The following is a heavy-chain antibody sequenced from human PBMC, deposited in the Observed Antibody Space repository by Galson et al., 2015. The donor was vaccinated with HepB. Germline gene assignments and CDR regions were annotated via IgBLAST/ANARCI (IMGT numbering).Heavy chain of an antibody. CDR1: GFTVSSNY. CDR2: MYSGGAT. Sequence: SLRLSCAASGFTVSSNYMSWVRQAPGKGLEWVSVMYSGGATYYADSVKGRFTISRGNSKNTLYLQMNSLRGEDTAVYYCALTSMIRAGFDYWGQGSLVTVSS. D-gene: IGHD5-18*01. V-gene: IGHV3-53*01. CDR3: ALTSMIRAGFDY. J-gene: IGHJ4*02.